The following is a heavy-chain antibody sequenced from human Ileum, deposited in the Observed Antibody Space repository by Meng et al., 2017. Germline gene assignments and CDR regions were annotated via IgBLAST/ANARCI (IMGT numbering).Heavy chain of an antibody. V-gene: IGHV4-4*07. CDR1: GGSVTTYY. D-gene: IGHD3-10*01. CDR2: IYTRGTT. J-gene: IGHJ2*01. Sequence: QVPLQESGPGLVRPSDTLSLSCTVSGGSVTTYYWSWIRQPAGRGLEWIGRIYTRGTTYYNPSLSSRVTMSVDTSKNQFSLRLNSVTAADAAVYYCARADGSRYFDLWGRGTLVTVSS. CDR3: ARADGSRYFDL.